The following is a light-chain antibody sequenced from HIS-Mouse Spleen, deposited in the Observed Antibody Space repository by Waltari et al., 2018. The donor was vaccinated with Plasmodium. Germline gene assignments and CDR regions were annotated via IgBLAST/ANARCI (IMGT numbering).Light chain of an antibody. CDR3: QAWDSSTDYV. V-gene: IGLV3-1*01. Sequence: SYELTQPPSVSVSPGPTASITCSGDKLGDKYACWYQQKPGQSPGLVIYQDSKRPSGIPERFSGSNSGNTATLTISGTQAMDEADYYCQAWDSSTDYVFGTGTKVTVL. CDR2: QDS. CDR1: KLGDKY. J-gene: IGLJ1*01.